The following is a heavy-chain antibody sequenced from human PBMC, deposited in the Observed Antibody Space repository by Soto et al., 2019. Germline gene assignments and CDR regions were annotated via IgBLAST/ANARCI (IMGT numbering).Heavy chain of an antibody. CDR3: ARAKSSGRDDAFDI. Sequence: QVQLVESGGGLVEPGGSLRLSCGASGFTFSDYYMTWIRQAPGKGLEWVSYIAGTSYYTNYADSVKGRFIISRDNAKSSRYLQMKSLRAEATAVYYCARAKSSGRDDAFDIWGQGTVVTVSS. CDR1: GFTFSDYY. CDR2: IAGTSYYT. D-gene: IGHD1-26*01. V-gene: IGHV3-11*05. J-gene: IGHJ3*02.